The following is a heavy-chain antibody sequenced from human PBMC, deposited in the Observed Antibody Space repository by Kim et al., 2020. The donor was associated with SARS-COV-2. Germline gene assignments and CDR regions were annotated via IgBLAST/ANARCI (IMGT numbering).Heavy chain of an antibody. CDR3: ARDSNWFGP. CDR1: GYTFTNSA. CDR2: FNTNTGNP. Sequence: ASVKVSCKASGYTFTNSAINWVRQAPGQGLEWMGRFNTNTGNPTYAQGFTGRFVFSLDTSVTTAYLQITSLKAEDTAVYYCARDSNWFGPWGQGTLVTVSS. J-gene: IGHJ5*02. V-gene: IGHV7-4-1*02.